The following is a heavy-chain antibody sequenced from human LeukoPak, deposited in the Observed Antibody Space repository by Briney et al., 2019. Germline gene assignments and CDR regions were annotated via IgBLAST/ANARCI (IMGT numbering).Heavy chain of an antibody. CDR1: GFTFSSYA. J-gene: IGHJ4*02. Sequence: GGSLRLSCAVSGFTFSSYAMTWVRQAPGKGLEWVSAITGSGGTTYYVDSAKGRFTISRDNSKNTLYLQMNSLRADDTAVYYCAKGGSFSEGNIDYWGQGILVAVSS. CDR2: ITGSGGTT. D-gene: IGHD1-14*01. CDR3: AKGGSFSEGNIDY. V-gene: IGHV3-23*01.